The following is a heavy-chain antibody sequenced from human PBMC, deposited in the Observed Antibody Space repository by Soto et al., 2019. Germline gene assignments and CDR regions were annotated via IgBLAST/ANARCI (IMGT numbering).Heavy chain of an antibody. CDR1: GFTFSSYA. CDR3: AKDPLSGSYFENWFDP. CDR2: ISGSGGST. V-gene: IGHV3-23*01. D-gene: IGHD1-26*01. J-gene: IGHJ5*02. Sequence: GGSLRLSCAASGFTFSSYAMSWVRQAPGKGLEWVSAISGSGGSTYYADSVKGRFTISRDNSKNTLYLQMNSLRAEDTAVYYCAKDPLSGSYFENWFDPWGQGTLVTVSS.